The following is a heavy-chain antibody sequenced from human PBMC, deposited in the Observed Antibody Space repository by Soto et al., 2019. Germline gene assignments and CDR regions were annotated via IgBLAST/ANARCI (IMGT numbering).Heavy chain of an antibody. CDR3: ARLALPYYYYYGMDL. V-gene: IGHV5-51*01. Sequence: EESLKVSSRGAGDSFTIYLIVLVRPLPGKGLEWMGIIYPGDSDTRYSPSFQGQVTISADKSISTAYLQWSSLKASDTAMYYCARLALPYYYYYGMDLWVQGSTVTVSS. CDR1: GDSFTIYL. D-gene: IGHD1-26*01. J-gene: IGHJ6*02. CDR2: IYPGDSDT.